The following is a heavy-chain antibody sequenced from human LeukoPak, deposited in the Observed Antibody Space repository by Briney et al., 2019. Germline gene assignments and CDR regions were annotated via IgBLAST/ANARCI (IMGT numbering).Heavy chain of an antibody. Sequence: GGSLRLSCGASRFTVSSNYMSWVRQAPGKGVEWVSVIYSGGSTYYADSVKGRFTISRDNSKNTLYLQMNRLRAEDTAVYYCARGSLGGYVFGYWGQGTLVTVSS. CDR1: RFTVSSNY. CDR2: IYSGGST. J-gene: IGHJ4*02. V-gene: IGHV3-53*01. CDR3: ARGSLGGYVFGY. D-gene: IGHD1-26*01.